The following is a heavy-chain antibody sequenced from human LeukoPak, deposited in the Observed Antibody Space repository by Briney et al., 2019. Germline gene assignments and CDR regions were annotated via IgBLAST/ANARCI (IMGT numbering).Heavy chain of an antibody. D-gene: IGHD3-10*01. CDR2: ISSSSGTI. J-gene: IGHJ4*02. CDR1: GFTFSSYS. V-gene: IGHV3-48*01. CDR3: ARDRNGDFDY. Sequence: GGSLRLSCAASGFTFSSYSMNWVRQAPGKGLEWVSYISSSSGTIYYADSVKGRFTISRDNAKNSLYLQMDSLRAEDTGVYYCARDRNGDFDYSGQGTLVTVSS.